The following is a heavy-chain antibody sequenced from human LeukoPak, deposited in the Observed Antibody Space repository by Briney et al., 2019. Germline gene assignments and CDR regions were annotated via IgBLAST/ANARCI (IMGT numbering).Heavy chain of an antibody. CDR3: ARDGGNYDYFDY. D-gene: IGHD4-23*01. V-gene: IGHV3-48*04. Sequence: GGSLRLSCAASGFTFSNYGMNWVRQAPGKGLEWVSYISRSGSTKYYADSVKGRFTISRDNPKNSLYLEVNSLRAEDTAVYYCARDGGNYDYFDYWGQGTLVTVSS. CDR2: ISRSGSTK. J-gene: IGHJ4*02. CDR1: GFTFSNYG.